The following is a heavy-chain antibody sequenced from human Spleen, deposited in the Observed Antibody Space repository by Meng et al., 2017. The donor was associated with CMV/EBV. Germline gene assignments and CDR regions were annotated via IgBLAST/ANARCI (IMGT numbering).Heavy chain of an antibody. CDR2: ISGSGGST. J-gene: IGHJ4*02. V-gene: IGHV3-23*01. CDR1: GFTFSSYA. Sequence: SGFTFSSYAMSWVRQAPGKGLEWVSAISGSGGSTYYADSVKGRFTISRDNSKNTLYLQMNSLRAEDTAVYYCAKDSWTGDWGYYFDYWGQGTLVTVSS. CDR3: AKDSWTGDWGYYFDY. D-gene: IGHD3/OR15-3a*01.